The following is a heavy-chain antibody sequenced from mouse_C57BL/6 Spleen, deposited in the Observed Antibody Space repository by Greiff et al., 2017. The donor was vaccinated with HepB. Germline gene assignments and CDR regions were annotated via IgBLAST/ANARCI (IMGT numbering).Heavy chain of an antibody. Sequence: EVKLMESGGGLVQPGGSLSLSCAASGFTFTDYYMSWVRQPPGKALEWLGFIRNKANGYTTEYSASVKGRFTISRDNSQSILYLQMNALRAEDSATYYCASLYGNYLAWFAYWGQGTLVTVSA. CDR3: ASLYGNYLAWFAY. J-gene: IGHJ3*01. D-gene: IGHD2-1*01. CDR1: GFTFTDYY. CDR2: IRNKANGYTT. V-gene: IGHV7-3*01.